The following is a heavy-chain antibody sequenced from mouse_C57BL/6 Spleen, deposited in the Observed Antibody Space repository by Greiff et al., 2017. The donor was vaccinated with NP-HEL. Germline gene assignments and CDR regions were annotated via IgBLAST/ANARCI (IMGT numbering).Heavy chain of an antibody. J-gene: IGHJ4*01. CDR2: ISSGSSTI. CDR1: GFTFSDYG. CDR3: ARLNGSSLHYYAMDY. V-gene: IGHV5-17*01. Sequence: DVHLVESGGGLVKPGGSLKLSCAASGFTFSDYGMHWVRQAPEKGLEWVAYISSGSSTIYYADTVKGRFTISRDNAKNTLFLQMTSLRSEDTAMYYCARLNGSSLHYYAMDYWGQGTSVTVSS. D-gene: IGHD1-1*01.